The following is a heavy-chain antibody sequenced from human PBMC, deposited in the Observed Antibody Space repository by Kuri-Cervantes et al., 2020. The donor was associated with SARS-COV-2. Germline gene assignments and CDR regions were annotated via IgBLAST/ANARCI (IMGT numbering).Heavy chain of an antibody. CDR3: ARDAYSSSWYYYYYGMDV. CDR2: ISYDGSNK. V-gene: IGHV3-30*03. J-gene: IGHJ6*02. CDR1: GFTFSSYG. D-gene: IGHD6-13*01. Sequence: GESLKISCAASGFTFSSYGMHWVRQAPGKGLERVAVISYDGSNKYYADSVKGRFTISRDNSKNTLYLQMNSLRAEDTAVYYCARDAYSSSWYYYYYGMDVWGQGTTVTVSS.